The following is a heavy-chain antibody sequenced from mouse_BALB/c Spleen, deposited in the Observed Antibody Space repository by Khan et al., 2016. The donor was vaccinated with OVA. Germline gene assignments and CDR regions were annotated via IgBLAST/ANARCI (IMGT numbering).Heavy chain of an antibody. J-gene: IGHJ3*01. D-gene: IGHD2-14*01. CDR3: VRDGAYHMNDGLFAY. CDR2: INPSNGYT. CDR1: GYTFTSYT. Sequence: VQLQQSGAELARPGASVKMSCKASGYTFTSYTIHWIKERPGQGLEWIGYINPSNGYTNYNQKFKDKATLTTDKSSTTAYLQLSSLTSDDSAVYNCVRDGAYHMNDGLFAYWGQGTLVTGSA. V-gene: IGHV1-4*01.